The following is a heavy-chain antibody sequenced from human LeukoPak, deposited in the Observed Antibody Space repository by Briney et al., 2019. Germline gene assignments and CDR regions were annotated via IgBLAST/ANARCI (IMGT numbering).Heavy chain of an antibody. D-gene: IGHD2-21*02. V-gene: IGHV3-74*01. CDR2: INSYGSST. CDR3: TSTLHSYCGGDCLEY. Sequence: GGSLRLSCAASGFTFSNYWMHWVRQTPGKGLVWVSRINSYGSSTSYADSVKGRFTISRDNAKNTLYLQMNSLRAEDTAVYYCTSTLHSYCGGDCLEYWGQGTLVTVSS. J-gene: IGHJ4*02. CDR1: GFTFSNYW.